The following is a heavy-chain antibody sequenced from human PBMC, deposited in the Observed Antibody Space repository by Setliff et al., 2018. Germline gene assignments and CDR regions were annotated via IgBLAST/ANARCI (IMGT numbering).Heavy chain of an antibody. J-gene: IGHJ2*01. CDR2: MSSSSSTI. CDR3: ARVAGRGRYWYFDL. CDR1: GFTFSSYS. V-gene: IGHV3-48*04. Sequence: PGGSLRLSCAASGFTFSSYSINWVRQAPGKGLEWVSYMSSSSSTIYYADSVKGRFTISRDNAKNSLYLRMNSLRAEDTAVYDCARVAGRGRYWYFDLWGRGTLVTVSS.